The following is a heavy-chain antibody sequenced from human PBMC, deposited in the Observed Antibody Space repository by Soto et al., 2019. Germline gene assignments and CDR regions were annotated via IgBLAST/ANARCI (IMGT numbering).Heavy chain of an antibody. V-gene: IGHV3-33*01. CDR1: GFTLSSYG. D-gene: IGHD2-21*01. CDR2: IWHDGSNK. CDR3: ARDRGSDDPIDY. Sequence: QVQLVESGGGVVQPGRSLRLSCGASGFTLSSYGMHWVRQAPGKGMEWVAVIWHDGSNKYYADSMKGRFTISRDNSKNTLYLKMNHLRVEDTAVYYCARDRGSDDPIDYWGQGTLVTVSS. J-gene: IGHJ4*02.